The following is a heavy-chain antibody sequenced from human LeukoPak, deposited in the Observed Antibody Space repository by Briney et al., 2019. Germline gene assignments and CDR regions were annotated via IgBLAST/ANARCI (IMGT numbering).Heavy chain of an antibody. CDR1: GDSISDYY. V-gene: IGHV4-4*07. J-gene: IGHJ2*01. CDR2: IHISGES. CDR3: VRSLGPSPGWSFDL. D-gene: IGHD3-16*01. Sequence: SETLSLTCTISGDSISDYYNDYYWTWVRQPAGKGLQWIGRIHISGESDYNPSLQSRVTMSVDTSKNQFSLTLRSVTAADTALYYCVRSLGPSPGWSFDLWRRGPLITVAS.